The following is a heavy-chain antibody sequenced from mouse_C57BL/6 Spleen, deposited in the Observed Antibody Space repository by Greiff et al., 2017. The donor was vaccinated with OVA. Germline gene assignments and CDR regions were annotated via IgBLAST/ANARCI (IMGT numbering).Heavy chain of an antibody. CDR3: TRALNWVFDY. CDR2: ISSGGDYI. D-gene: IGHD4-1*01. J-gene: IGHJ2*01. V-gene: IGHV5-9-1*02. Sequence: EVKLMESGEGLVKPGGSLKLSCAASGFTFSSYAMSWVRQTPEKRLEWVAYISSGGDYIYYADTVKGRFTISRDHARNTLYLQMSSLKSEDTAMYYCTRALNWVFDYWGQGTTLTVSS. CDR1: GFTFSSYA.